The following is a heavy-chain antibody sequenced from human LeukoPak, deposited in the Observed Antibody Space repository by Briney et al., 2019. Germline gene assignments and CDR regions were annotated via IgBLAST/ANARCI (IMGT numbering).Heavy chain of an antibody. D-gene: IGHD3-3*01. CDR2: IYDDGSRE. J-gene: IGHJ4*02. CDR3: ARDLKSGYFDS. CDR1: GSTSDNYG. V-gene: IGHV3-33*01. Sequence: GGSLRLSCATSGSTSDNYGMQWVRHAPGGGQGWVAVIYDDGSREHFADSVKGRFAISRDNSKKTVVLQMNSLRGEDTAVYYCARDLKSGYFDSWGQGTLVTVSS.